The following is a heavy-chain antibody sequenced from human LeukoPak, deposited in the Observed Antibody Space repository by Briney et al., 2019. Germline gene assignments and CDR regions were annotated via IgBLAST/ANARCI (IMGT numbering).Heavy chain of an antibody. CDR3: AKGRDKYQLLSKNWFDP. D-gene: IGHD2-2*01. J-gene: IGHJ5*02. Sequence: GGSLRLSCAASGFTFDDYAMRWVRQAPGKGLEWVSGISWNSGSIGYADSVKGRFTISRDNAKNSLYLQMNSLRAEDAALYYCAKGRDKYQLLSKNWFDPWGQGTLVTVSS. CDR2: ISWNSGSI. CDR1: GFTFDDYA. V-gene: IGHV3-9*01.